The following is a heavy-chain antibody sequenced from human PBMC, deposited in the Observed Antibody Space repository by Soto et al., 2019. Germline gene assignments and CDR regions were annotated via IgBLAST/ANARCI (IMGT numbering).Heavy chain of an antibody. CDR1: GLTFSSYS. CDR2: ISSSSSTI. Sequence: PGGSLRLSRSASGLTFSSYSMNWVRQAPGKGLEWVSYISSSSSTIYYADSVKGRFTISRDNAKNSLYLQMNSLRAEDTAVYYCARTYYDFWSGYSGRDYYYYYMDVWGKGTTVTVSS. CDR3: ARTYYDFWSGYSGRDYYYYYMDV. V-gene: IGHV3-48*01. D-gene: IGHD3-3*01. J-gene: IGHJ6*03.